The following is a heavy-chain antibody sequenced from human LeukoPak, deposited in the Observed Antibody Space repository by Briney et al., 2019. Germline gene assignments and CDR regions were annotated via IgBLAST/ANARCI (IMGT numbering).Heavy chain of an antibody. CDR2: IKEDGTQK. J-gene: IGHJ4*02. V-gene: IGHV3-7*03. D-gene: IGHD7-27*01. Sequence: GGSLRLSSAASGFTFNKSWMSWVRQAPGKGLEGVANIKEDGTQKYYVDSVRGRFTISRDNAENSLYLQMNSLRGEDAAIYYCAKTGDRDYWGRGTLVTVSS. CDR3: AKTGDRDY. CDR1: GFTFNKSW.